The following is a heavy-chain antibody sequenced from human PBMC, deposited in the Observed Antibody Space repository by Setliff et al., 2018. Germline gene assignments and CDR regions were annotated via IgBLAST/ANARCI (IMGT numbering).Heavy chain of an antibody. J-gene: IGHJ6*02. V-gene: IGHV4-59*02. CDR2: IYHNGNT. CDR1: GGSVSPYF. Sequence: SETLSLTCTVSGGSVSPYFWSWIRQPPGKGLQWIGYIYHNGNTNFNPSLKSRVNMSIDTSKNQFALNLKSVTAADTAVYYCARDPTAYSYGLDVWGQGTTVT. CDR3: ARDPTAYSYGLDV.